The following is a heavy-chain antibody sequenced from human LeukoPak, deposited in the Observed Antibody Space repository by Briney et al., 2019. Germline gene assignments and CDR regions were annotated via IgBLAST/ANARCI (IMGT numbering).Heavy chain of an antibody. CDR1: GFTFSSYE. J-gene: IGHJ6*03. CDR3: ATTAMDSKIYYYYYYYMDV. CDR2: ISGSGGST. V-gene: IGHV3-23*01. D-gene: IGHD5-18*01. Sequence: QLGGSLRLSCAASGFTFSSYEMNWVRQAPGKGLEWVSAISGSGGSTYYADSVKGRFTISRDNSKNTLYLQMNSLRAEDTAVYYCATTAMDSKIYYYYYYYMDVWGKGTTVTVSS.